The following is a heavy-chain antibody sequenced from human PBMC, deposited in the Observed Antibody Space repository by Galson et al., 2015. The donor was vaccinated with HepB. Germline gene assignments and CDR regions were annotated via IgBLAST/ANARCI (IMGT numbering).Heavy chain of an antibody. CDR1: GGTISGYA. D-gene: IGHD3-16*01. Sequence: SVKVSCKGSGGTISGYAISWVRQAPGQGLEWMGRIIPILDMAHYAQRFQGRVTITADKSTNTAYMQLSRLRSEDTALYYCASVSHSYDGRNYRNYYYGMDVWGQGTAVTVSS. CDR3: ASVSHSYDGRNYRNYYYGMDV. CDR2: IIPILDMA. V-gene: IGHV1-69*04. J-gene: IGHJ6*02.